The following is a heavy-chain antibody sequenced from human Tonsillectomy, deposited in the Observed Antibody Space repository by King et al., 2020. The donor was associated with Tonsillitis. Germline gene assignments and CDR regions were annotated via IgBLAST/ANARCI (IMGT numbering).Heavy chain of an antibody. CDR2: INPSGGST. CDR3: AREGSGGVAAYWN. CDR1: GYTFTSYY. Sequence: VQLVESGAEVKKPGASVKVSCKASGYTFTSYYMHWVRQAPGQGLEWMGIINPSGGSTSYAQKFQGRVTMTRDTSTRTVYMELSSLRSEDTAVYYCAREGSGGVAAYWNWGQGTLVTVSS. J-gene: IGHJ4*02. D-gene: IGHD2-15*01. V-gene: IGHV1-46*01.